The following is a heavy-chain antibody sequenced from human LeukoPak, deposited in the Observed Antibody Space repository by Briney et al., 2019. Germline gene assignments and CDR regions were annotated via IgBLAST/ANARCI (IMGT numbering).Heavy chain of an antibody. CDR3: ARDRTPNWPAYSNPTFHY. J-gene: IGHJ4*02. CDR2: ISYDGTNK. D-gene: IGHD4-11*01. CDR1: GFTFSTYA. V-gene: IGHV3-30*07. Sequence: GGSLRHSCAASGFTFSTYAIHWVRQAPGKGLEWVAVISYDGTNKNYADSVKGRFTISRDNSKNTLYLQLNSLRAEDTAVYYCARDRTPNWPAYSNPTFHYWGQGTLVTVSS.